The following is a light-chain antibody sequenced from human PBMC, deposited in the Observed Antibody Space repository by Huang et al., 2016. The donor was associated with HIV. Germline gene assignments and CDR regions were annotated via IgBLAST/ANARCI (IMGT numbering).Light chain of an antibody. CDR1: QSVSSN. Sequence: EIVLTQSPGTLSLSPGERATLSCRASQSVSSNLAWYQQKPGQAPRLLIYDASIRATGSPDRFSGGGSGTDFTLTISRLEPEDFALYYCQQYGSSPITFGQGTRLDIK. CDR3: QQYGSSPIT. CDR2: DAS. V-gene: IGKV3-20*01. J-gene: IGKJ5*01.